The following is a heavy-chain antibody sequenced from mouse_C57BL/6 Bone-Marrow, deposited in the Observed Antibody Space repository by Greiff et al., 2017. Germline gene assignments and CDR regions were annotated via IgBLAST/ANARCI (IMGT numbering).Heavy chain of an antibody. CDR2: IYPGSGST. D-gene: IGHD2-5*01. J-gene: IGHJ1*03. Sequence: QVQLQQPGAELVKPGASVKMSCKASGYTFTSYWITWVKQRPGQGLEWIGDIYPGSGSTNYNEKFKSKATLTVDTSSSTAYLQLSSLTSEDSAVYDCARRYYSNCWYFDVWGKGTTVTVSS. CDR1: GYTFTSYW. CDR3: ARRYYSNCWYFDV. V-gene: IGHV1-55*01.